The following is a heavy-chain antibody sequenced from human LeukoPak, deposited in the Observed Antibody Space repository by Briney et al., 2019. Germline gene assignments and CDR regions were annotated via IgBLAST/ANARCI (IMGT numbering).Heavy chain of an antibody. Sequence: EASVKVPCKASGYTFTSYDINWVRQATGQGLEWMGWMNPNSGNTGYAQKFQGRVTMTRNTSISTAYMELSSLRSEDTAVYYCARDYNWNDVLDYWGQGTLVTVSS. CDR3: ARDYNWNDVLDY. CDR1: GYTFTSYD. D-gene: IGHD1-20*01. V-gene: IGHV1-8*01. J-gene: IGHJ4*02. CDR2: MNPNSGNT.